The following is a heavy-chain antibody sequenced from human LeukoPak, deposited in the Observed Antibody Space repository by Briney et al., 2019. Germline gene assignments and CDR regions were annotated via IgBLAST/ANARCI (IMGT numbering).Heavy chain of an antibody. CDR1: GGSISSSSYY. CDR3: ARIHGLGSYYIQDY. Sequence: SETLSLTCTVSGGSISSSSYYWGWIRQPPGKGLEWIGSIYYSGSTHYNPSLKSRVTISVDTSKNQFSLKLRSVTAAHTAVYYCARIHGLGSYYIQDYWGQGTLVTVSS. J-gene: IGHJ4*02. V-gene: IGHV4-39*01. CDR2: IYYSGST. D-gene: IGHD3-10*01.